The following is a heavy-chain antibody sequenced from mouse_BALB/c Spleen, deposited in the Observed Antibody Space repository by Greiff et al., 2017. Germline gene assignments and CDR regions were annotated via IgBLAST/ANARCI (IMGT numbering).Heavy chain of an antibody. V-gene: IGHV1-14*01. CDR1: GYTFTSYV. CDR3: ARRVFGNTYGRYAMDY. D-gene: IGHD2-1*01. J-gene: IGHJ4*01. CDR2: INPYNDGT. Sequence: EVQRVESGPELVKPGASVKMSCKASGYTFTSYVMHWVKQKPGQGLEWIGYINPYNDGTKYNEKFKGKATLTSDKSSSTAYMELSSLTSEDSAVYYCARRVFGNTYGRYAMDYGGQGTSGTVSS.